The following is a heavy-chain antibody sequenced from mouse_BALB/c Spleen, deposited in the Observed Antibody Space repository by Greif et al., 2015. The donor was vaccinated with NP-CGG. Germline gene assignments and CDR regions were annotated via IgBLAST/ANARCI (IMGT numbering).Heavy chain of an antibody. CDR1: GYTFTSYW. V-gene: IGHV1S81*02. D-gene: IGHD2-1*01. J-gene: IGHJ3*01. CDR2: INPSNGRT. CDR3: ARDGNYPFAY. Sequence: VQPQQSGAELVKPGASVKLSCKASGYTFTSYWMHWVKQRPGQGLEWIGEINPSNGRTDYNEKFKSKATLTVDKSSSTAYMQLSSLTSEDSAVYYCARDGNYPFAYWGQGTLVTVSA.